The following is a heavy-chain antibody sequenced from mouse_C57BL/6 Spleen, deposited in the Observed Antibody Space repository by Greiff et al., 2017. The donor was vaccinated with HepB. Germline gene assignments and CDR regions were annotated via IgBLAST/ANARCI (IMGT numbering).Heavy chain of an antibody. D-gene: IGHD2-1*01. CDR3: ARSSNGNWFAY. CDR2: IYPGSGNT. V-gene: IGHV1-66*01. Sequence: VQLQQSGPELVKPGASVKISCKASGYSFTSYYIHWVKQRPGQGLEWIGWIYPGSGNTKYNEKFKGKATLTADTSSSTAYMQLSSLTSEDSAVYYCARSSNGNWFAYWGQGTLVTGSA. CDR1: GYSFTSYY. J-gene: IGHJ3*01.